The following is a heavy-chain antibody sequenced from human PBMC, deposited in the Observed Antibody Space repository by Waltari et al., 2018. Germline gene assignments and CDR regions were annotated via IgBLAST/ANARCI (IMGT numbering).Heavy chain of an antibody. CDR3: AKDRTRTFDY. CDR2: ITGSGGST. CDR1: GFPFSSYA. J-gene: IGHJ4*02. Sequence: EVQLLESGGGLVQPGGSLRLSCAASGFPFSSYAMTWVRQAPGKGLEWVSAITGSGGSTYYADSVKGRFSISRDNSKNTVYLQMNSLRAEDTALYYCAKDRTRTFDYWGQGTLVTVSS. V-gene: IGHV3-23*01.